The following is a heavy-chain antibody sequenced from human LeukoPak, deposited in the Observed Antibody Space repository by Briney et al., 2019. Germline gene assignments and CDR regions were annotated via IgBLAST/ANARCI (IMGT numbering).Heavy chain of an antibody. CDR3: AKGGGIPAAICPV. CDR2: ILYDGSNE. CDR1: GFTFSSYA. Sequence: GGSLRLSCAASGFTFSSYAMHWVRQAPGKGLEWVAVILYDGSNEYYADSVKGRFTISRDNSKNMLYLQMNSLRAEDTAVYYCAKGGGIPAAICPVWGQGTLVTVSS. D-gene: IGHD2-2*02. J-gene: IGHJ4*02. V-gene: IGHV3-30*04.